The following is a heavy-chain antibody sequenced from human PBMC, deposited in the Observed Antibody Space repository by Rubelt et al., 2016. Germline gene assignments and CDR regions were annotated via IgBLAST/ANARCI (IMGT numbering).Heavy chain of an antibody. J-gene: IGHJ4*02. Sequence: SGFTLSTYRLNWVRQAPGKGLEWVSVISSGGSTYYADAVKGRFAISRDNAKHSRLLQMTSLRAQATSVYYCGFSVCGYTYGYSDGWGQGTLVTVSS. D-gene: IGHD5-18*01. CDR3: GFSVCGYTYGYSDG. V-gene: IGHV3-NL1*01. CDR2: ISSGGST. CDR1: GFTLSTYR.